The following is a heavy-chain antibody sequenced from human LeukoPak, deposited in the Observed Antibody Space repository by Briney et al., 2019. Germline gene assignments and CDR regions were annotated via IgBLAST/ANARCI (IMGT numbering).Heavy chain of an antibody. CDR1: GFTFSSDA. J-gene: IGHJ4*02. D-gene: IGHD3-16*01. CDR2: ISASGVST. V-gene: IGHV3-23*01. Sequence: GGSLRLSCAASGFTFSSDAMTWVRQAPGKGLEWGSGISASGVSTYYAESGKGHFTISRDNSKTTLYLEMNSLRAEDTAVYYCAKEGFASGEAYWGQGTLVTVSS. CDR3: AKEGFASGEAY.